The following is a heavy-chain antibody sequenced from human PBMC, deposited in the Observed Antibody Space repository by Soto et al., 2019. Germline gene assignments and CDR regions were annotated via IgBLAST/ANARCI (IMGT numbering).Heavy chain of an antibody. Sequence: SETLSLTCSVSGVAITYGGYSWSWIRKSPEMGLEWLGHIGHLETTYYTPSFKSRLSLSIDRTRTQFSLSLIPMTAADKAFYYFARGGGYDSFDVGGQGIQVTVSS. V-gene: IGHV4-30-2*06. CDR3: ARGGGYDSFDV. CDR2: IGHLETT. J-gene: IGHJ4*02. CDR1: GVAITYGGYS. D-gene: IGHD2-15*01.